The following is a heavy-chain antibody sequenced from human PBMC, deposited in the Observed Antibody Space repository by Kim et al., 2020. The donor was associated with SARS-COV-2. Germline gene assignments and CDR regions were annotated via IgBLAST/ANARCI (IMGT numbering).Heavy chain of an antibody. J-gene: IGHJ4*02. Sequence: THSAESVKGRYTISRDDSKSIAYLQMNSLKTEDTAVYYCTRDGYSGYDGYWGQGTLVTVSS. V-gene: IGHV3-49*02. CDR3: TRDGYSGYDGY. D-gene: IGHD5-12*01. CDR2: T.